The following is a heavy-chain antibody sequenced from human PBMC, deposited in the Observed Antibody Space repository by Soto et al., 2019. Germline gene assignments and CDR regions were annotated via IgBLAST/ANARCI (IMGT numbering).Heavy chain of an antibody. Sequence: GESLKIPCKGSGYSFTSYWINWVRQMPGKGLEWMGIIYPGDSDTRYSPSFQGQVTISADKSISTAYLQWRSLKASDTAMYYCARHHGSPGSYFGMDVWGQGTTVTVSS. J-gene: IGHJ6*02. CDR1: GYSFTSYW. CDR2: IYPGDSDT. D-gene: IGHD6-13*01. CDR3: ARHHGSPGSYFGMDV. V-gene: IGHV5-51*01.